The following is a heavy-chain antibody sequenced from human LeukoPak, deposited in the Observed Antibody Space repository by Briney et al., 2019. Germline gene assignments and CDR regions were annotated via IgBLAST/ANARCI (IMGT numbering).Heavy chain of an antibody. V-gene: IGHV3-30-3*01. J-gene: IGHJ4*02. CDR2: ISYDGSNK. CDR3: AKGLGAGGAHDY. CDR1: GFTFSSYA. Sequence: GGSLRLSCAASGFTFSSYAMHWVRQAPGKGLEWVAVISYDGSNKYYADSVKGRFTISRDNSKNTLYLQMNSLRAEDTAVYYCAKGLGAGGAHDYWGQGTLVTVSS. D-gene: IGHD2-21*01.